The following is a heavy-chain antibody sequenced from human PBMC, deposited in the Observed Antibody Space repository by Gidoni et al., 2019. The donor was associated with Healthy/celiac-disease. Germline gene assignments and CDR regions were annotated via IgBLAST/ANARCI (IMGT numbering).Heavy chain of an antibody. D-gene: IGHD3-22*01. J-gene: IGHJ4*02. CDR2: INHSGST. Sequence: QVQLQQWGAGLFKPSETLSLTCAVYGGSFSGYYWSWIRQPPGKGLEWIGEINHSGSTNYNPSLKSRVTISVDTSKNQFSLKLSSVTAADTAVYYCARGKINYYDSSGYYDWGQGTLVTVSS. CDR1: GGSFSGYY. CDR3: ARGKINYYDSSGYYD. V-gene: IGHV4-34*01.